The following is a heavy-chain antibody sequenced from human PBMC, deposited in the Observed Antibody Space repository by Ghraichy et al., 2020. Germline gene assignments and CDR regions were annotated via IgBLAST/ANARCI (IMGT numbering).Heavy chain of an antibody. J-gene: IGHJ4*02. D-gene: IGHD1-26*01. V-gene: IGHV3-23*01. CDR2: MSGSGDRS. CDR3: AKGGVGATRRDFDF. CDR1: GFTFSRNA. Sequence: GGSLRLSCAASGFTFSRNAMGWVRQAPGKGLEWVSAMSGSGDRSFYADSVRGRFTISRDNSKNTLYLQLNSLRAEDTAVYYCAKGGVGATRRDFDFWGQGTLVTVSS.